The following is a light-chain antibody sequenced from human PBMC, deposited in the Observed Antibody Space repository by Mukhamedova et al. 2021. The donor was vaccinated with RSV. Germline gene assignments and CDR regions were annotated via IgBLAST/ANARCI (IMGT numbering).Light chain of an antibody. CDR2: DTY. J-gene: IGKJ4*01. V-gene: IGKV1-39*01. Sequence: WYQRRVHGKAPKLLIYDTYTLHSGVPSRFRGSGSEPDFTLTITSLQPEDFATYYCQQSYSTPLTFGGGTKVEI. CDR3: QQSYSTPLT.